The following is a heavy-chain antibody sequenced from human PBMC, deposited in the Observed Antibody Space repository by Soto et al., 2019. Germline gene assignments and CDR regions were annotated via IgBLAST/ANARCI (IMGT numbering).Heavy chain of an antibody. J-gene: IGHJ5*02. CDR3: TREQSDDNYFDP. D-gene: IGHD6-19*01. V-gene: IGHV4-61*01. CDR1: GAALISGRDF. CDR2: IYYSGGT. Sequence: SVTQSHTCTVAGAALISGRDFYPWVRQPPGKGLEWLGYIYYSGGTNYNPSLKSRVTISLDKSKSQFSLRLISVTAADTAVYYCTREQSDDNYFDPWGQGTLVAVSS.